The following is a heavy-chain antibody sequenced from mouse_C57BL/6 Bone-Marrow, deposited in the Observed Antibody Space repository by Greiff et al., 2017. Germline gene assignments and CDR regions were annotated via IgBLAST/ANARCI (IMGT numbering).Heavy chain of an antibody. V-gene: IGHV1-5*01. Sequence: PAQGLEWIGATYPGNSDTSYNQKFKDKAKLTAVTSASTAYMELSSLTNGDSAVYYCTGFNYWGQGTTLTVSS. CDR2: TYPGNSDT. CDR3: TGFNY. J-gene: IGHJ2*01.